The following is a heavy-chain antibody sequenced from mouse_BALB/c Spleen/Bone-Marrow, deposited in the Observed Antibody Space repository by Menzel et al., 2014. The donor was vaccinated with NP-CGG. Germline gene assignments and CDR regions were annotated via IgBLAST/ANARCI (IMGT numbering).Heavy chain of an antibody. CDR2: IRNKAKGYTT. CDR3: ARDIKYGNYWCLYG. D-gene: IGHD2-1*01. CDR1: GFTFTDYY. V-gene: IGHV7-3*02. J-gene: IGHJ1*01. Sequence: EVQLQQSGGGLVQPGGSLRLSCATSGFTFTDYYMSWVRQPPGKALEWLGFIRNKAKGYTTEYSASVKGRFTIFRDNSQSLLYLQMNTLRAEDSAPYFCARDIKYGNYWCLYGWGAGTPVTVSS.